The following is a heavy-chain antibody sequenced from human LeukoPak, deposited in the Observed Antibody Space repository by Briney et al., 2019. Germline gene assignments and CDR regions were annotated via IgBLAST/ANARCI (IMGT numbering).Heavy chain of an antibody. Sequence: PSETLSLTCTVSGGSISSYYWSWIRQPPGKGLEWIGYIYYSGSTNYNPSLKSRVTISVDTSKNQFSLKLSSVTAADTAVYYCARNYYDFWSGYYTRYYSDYWGQGTLVTVSS. CDR3: ARNYYDFWSGYYTRYYSDY. V-gene: IGHV4-59*01. CDR1: GGSISSYY. D-gene: IGHD3-3*01. CDR2: IYYSGST. J-gene: IGHJ4*02.